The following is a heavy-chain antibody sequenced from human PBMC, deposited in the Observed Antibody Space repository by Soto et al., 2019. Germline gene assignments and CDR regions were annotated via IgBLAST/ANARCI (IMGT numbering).Heavy chain of an antibody. D-gene: IGHD2-15*01. CDR2: ISYDGSNK. V-gene: IGHV3-30-3*01. CDR3: ARGGWRSSGGSCYRIEGDYYYGMDI. J-gene: IGHJ6*02. Sequence: QVQLVESGGGVVQAGRSLRLSCAASGFTYDTYAMKWVRQAPGKGLEWVAVISYDGSNKYHADSVKGRFTISRDNSKNTRYLQMNSLSPEDTAVYYCARGGWRSSGGSCYRIEGDYYYGMDIWGQGTTVTVSS. CDR1: GFTYDTYA.